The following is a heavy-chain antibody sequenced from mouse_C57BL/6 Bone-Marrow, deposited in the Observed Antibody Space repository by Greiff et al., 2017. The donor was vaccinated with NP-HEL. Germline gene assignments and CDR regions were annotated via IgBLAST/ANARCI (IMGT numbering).Heavy chain of an antibody. CDR2: ISDGGSYT. Sequence: EVKLVESGGGLVKPGGSLKLSCAASGFTFSSYAMSWVRQTPEKRLEWVATISDGGSYTYYPDTVKGRFTISRDNAKNNLYLQMSHLKSEDTAMYYCARDDDYDPRFAYWGQGTLVTVSA. D-gene: IGHD2-4*01. V-gene: IGHV5-4*01. CDR1: GFTFSSYA. J-gene: IGHJ3*01. CDR3: ARDDDYDPRFAY.